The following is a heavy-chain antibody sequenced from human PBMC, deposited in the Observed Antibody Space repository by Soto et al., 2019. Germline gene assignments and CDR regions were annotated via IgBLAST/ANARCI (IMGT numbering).Heavy chain of an antibody. Sequence: GGSLRLSCEASGFVFSTFRMHWVRRAPGKGLEWLATIRFDGSTARYAESVRGRFKISRDNSMNTLYLQLDRLRVEDTAVYYCVRDRPNTESLTGYFDTWGQGTPVTVSS. CDR2: IRFDGSTA. CDR1: GFVFSTFR. D-gene: IGHD3-9*01. CDR3: VRDRPNTESLTGYFDT. V-gene: IGHV3-33*01. J-gene: IGHJ4*02.